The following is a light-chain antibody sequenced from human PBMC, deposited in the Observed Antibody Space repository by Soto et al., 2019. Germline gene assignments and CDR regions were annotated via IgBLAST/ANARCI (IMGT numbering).Light chain of an antibody. CDR3: QQFTDYPFT. CDR1: QVIGTA. J-gene: IGKJ3*01. Sequence: AIQLTQSPSSLSASVGERVTITCRASQVIGTALAWYQQTPGKAPKLLMYDVSRLESGVPSRFSGSGSGTDFTLTISSLQPEDFATYFCQQFTDYPFTFGPGTRVDIK. CDR2: DVS. V-gene: IGKV1D-13*01.